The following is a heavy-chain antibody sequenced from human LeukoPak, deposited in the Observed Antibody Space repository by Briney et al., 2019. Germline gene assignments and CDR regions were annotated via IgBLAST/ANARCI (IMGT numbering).Heavy chain of an antibody. J-gene: IGHJ4*02. V-gene: IGHV3-23*01. CDR1: GFTFSSYA. CDR3: AKAFGGNDGYSSGWYGYFDY. CDR2: ISGSGGST. Sequence: SGGSLRLSCTASGFTFSSYAMSWVRQAPGKGLEWVSAISGSGGSTYYADSVKGRFTISRDNSKNTLYLQMNSLRAEDTAVYYCAKAFGGNDGYSSGWYGYFDYWGQGTLVTVSS. D-gene: IGHD6-19*01.